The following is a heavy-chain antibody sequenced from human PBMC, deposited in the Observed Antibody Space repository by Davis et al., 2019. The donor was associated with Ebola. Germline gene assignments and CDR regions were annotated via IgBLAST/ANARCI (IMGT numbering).Heavy chain of an antibody. Sequence: PGGSLRLSCAASGFTFSGSAMHWVRQASGKGLEWVGRVRTKANNYAAAYAASVEGRFIIYRDDSKNTAYLQMNSLKPEDTAVYYCTRHSPSSTHFKYGLDVWGQGTTVTVS. J-gene: IGHJ6*02. CDR3: TRHSPSSTHFKYGLDV. V-gene: IGHV3-73*01. D-gene: IGHD2-2*01. CDR1: GFTFSGSA. CDR2: VRTKANNYAA.